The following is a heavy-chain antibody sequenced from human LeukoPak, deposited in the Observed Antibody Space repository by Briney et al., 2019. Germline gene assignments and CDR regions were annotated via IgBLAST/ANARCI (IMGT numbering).Heavy chain of an antibody. CDR2: ISGSGGST. V-gene: IGHV3-23*01. Sequence: GGSLRLSCAASGFTFSSYAMSWVRQAPGKGLEWVSAISGSGGSTYYADSVKGRFTISRDNSKNTLYLQMNRLRAEDTAVYYCAKSGIAAAGTFRSYYYYGMDVWGKGTTVTVSS. CDR3: AKSGIAAAGTFRSYYYYGMDV. J-gene: IGHJ6*04. CDR1: GFTFSSYA. D-gene: IGHD6-13*01.